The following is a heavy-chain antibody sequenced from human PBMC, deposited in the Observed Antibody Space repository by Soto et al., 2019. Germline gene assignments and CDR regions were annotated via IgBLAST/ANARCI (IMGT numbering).Heavy chain of an antibody. CDR1: GGSFRGYY. V-gene: IGHV3-11*03. D-gene: IGHD5-18*01. CDR3: AFGRSSYGCFDY. CDR2: ISSSSSYT. J-gene: IGHJ4*02. Sequence: LSLTCAVYGGSFRGYYWSWIRQAPGKGLEWVSYISSSSSYTNYADSVKGRFTISRDNAKNSLYLQMNSLRAEDTAVYYCAFGRSSYGCFDYWGQGTLVTVSS.